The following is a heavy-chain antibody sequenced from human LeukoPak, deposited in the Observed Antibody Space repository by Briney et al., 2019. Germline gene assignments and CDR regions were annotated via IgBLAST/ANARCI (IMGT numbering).Heavy chain of an antibody. J-gene: IGHJ3*02. CDR1: GYTLTELS. D-gene: IGHD3-22*01. CDR3: ATEGPLLGSSGPNERAFDI. V-gene: IGHV1-24*01. CDR2: FDPEDGET. Sequence: ASVKVSCKVSGYTLTELSMHWVRQAPGKGLEWMGGFDPEDGETIYAQKFQGRVTMTEDTSTDTAYMELSSLRSEDTAVYYCATEGPLLGSSGPNERAFDIWGQGTMVTVSS.